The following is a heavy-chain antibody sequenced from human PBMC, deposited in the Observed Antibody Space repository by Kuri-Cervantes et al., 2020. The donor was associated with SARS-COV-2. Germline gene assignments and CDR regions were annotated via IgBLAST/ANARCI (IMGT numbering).Heavy chain of an antibody. J-gene: IGHJ3*02. CDR1: GFTFSSYG. V-gene: IGHV3-30*03. Sequence: GGSLRLSCAASGFTFSSYGMHWVRQAPGKGLEWVAVISYDGSNKYYADSVKGRFTISRDNSKNTLYLQMNSLRAEDTAVYYCARDPGALAGIVVAPFDIWGQGTMVTVSS. CDR3: ARDPGALAGIVVAPFDI. CDR2: ISYDGSNK. D-gene: IGHD3-22*01.